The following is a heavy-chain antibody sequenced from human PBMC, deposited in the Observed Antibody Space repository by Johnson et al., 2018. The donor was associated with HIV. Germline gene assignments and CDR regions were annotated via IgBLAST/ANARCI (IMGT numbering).Heavy chain of an antibody. Sequence: VQLVESGGGLVQPGGSLRLSCAASGFTFSSYDMHWVRQATGKGLEWVSAIGTAGDTYSPGSVKGRFTISRENAKNSLYLQMNSLRAGDTAVYYCAKVSLYSKVSGIPFDVFDVWGQGTMVTVSS. CDR3: AKVSLYSKVSGIPFDVFDV. CDR2: IGTAGDT. J-gene: IGHJ3*01. D-gene: IGHD4-11*01. V-gene: IGHV3-13*01. CDR1: GFTFSSYD.